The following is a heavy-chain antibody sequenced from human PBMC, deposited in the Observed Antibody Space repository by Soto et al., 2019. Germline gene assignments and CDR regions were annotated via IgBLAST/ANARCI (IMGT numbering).Heavy chain of an antibody. V-gene: IGHV4-39*01. J-gene: IGHJ4*02. Sequence: QLQLQESGPGLVKPSETLSLTCSVSGGSISSRTFCWAWIRQPPGKGLEWIGDMYYSGSSYSSPALKSRVTLSVDTSKNQLSLKLNSVPAADTAVYYCARHPRDDYNYGGSGIFDYGGQGTLVTVSS. CDR3: ARHPRDDYNYGGSGIFDY. CDR2: MYYSGSS. D-gene: IGHD4-4*01. CDR1: GGSISSRTFC.